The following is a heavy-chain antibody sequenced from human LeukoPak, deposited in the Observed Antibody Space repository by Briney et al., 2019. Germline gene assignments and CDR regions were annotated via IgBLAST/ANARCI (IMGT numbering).Heavy chain of an antibody. CDR3: ATGCGISCVKEGHRLGD. CDR2: INPKSGDT. J-gene: IGHJ4*02. D-gene: IGHD2-2*01. CDR1: GYTFTDYY. V-gene: IGHV1-2*02. Sequence: GASVKVSCKASGYTFTDYYIYWVRQAPGQGLECMGWINPKSGDTNYGQKFQGRVTMTRDTSIRTAYMELRSLRSDDTAVYYCATGCGISCVKEGHRLGDWGQGTLVTVSS.